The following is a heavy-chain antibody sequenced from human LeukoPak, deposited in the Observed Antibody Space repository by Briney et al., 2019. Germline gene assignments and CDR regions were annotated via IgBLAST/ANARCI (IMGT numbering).Heavy chain of an antibody. CDR1: GFTFNIYW. Sequence: GVSLRLSYAASGFTFNIYWMLWVRQAPGKGWVGVIYISSSSSTINYAESVKGRFTISRDNAKNSLYLQLNSLRAEDTAVYYCARSLVVAGTYLYRWGQGTLVTVSS. CDR2: ISSSSSTI. V-gene: IGHV3-48*01. D-gene: IGHD6-19*01. J-gene: IGHJ5*02. CDR3: ARSLVVAGTYLYR.